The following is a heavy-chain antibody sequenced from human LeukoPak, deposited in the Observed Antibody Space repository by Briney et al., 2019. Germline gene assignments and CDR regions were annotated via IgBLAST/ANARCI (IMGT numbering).Heavy chain of an antibody. CDR2: IWYDGNKK. J-gene: IGHJ6*03. Sequence: GGSLRLSYAASGFTFSSFGMHWVRQAPGKGLEWVTFIWYDGNKKYYADSVKGRFTISRDNSKNTLYLQMNSLRSEDTAVYYCAKGHSGSYYSYYMDVSTKGTTVTVSS. CDR3: AKGHSGSYYSYYMDV. D-gene: IGHD1-26*01. CDR1: GFTFSSFG. V-gene: IGHV3-30*02.